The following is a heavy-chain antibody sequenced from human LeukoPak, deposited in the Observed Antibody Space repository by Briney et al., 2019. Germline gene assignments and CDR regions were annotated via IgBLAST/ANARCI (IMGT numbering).Heavy chain of an antibody. J-gene: IGHJ5*02. D-gene: IGHD2-15*01. CDR1: GDSISSYF. V-gene: IGHV4-59*01. CDR3: ARESHSVDTATPRGFDP. Sequence: KASETLSLTCTVSGDSISSYFWSWIRQPPGKGLEWIGYFHDSGSANYNPSLKSRITMSVDTSKNQFSLKLRSVTAADTAVYYCARESHSVDTATPRGFDPWGQGTLVTVSS. CDR2: FHDSGSA.